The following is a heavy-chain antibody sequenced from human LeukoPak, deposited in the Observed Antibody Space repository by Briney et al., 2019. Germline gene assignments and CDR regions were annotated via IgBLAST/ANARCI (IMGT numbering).Heavy chain of an antibody. D-gene: IGHD6-13*01. J-gene: IGHJ6*02. Sequence: SETLSLTCTVSGGSISSSSYYWGWIRQPPGRGLEWIGSIDYSGSTYYNPSLKSRVTISVDTSKNQFSLKLSSVTAADTAVYYCASGQSSSWYEPYYYYGMDVWGQGTTVTVSS. V-gene: IGHV4-39*01. CDR1: GGSISSSSYY. CDR3: ASGQSSSWYEPYYYYGMDV. CDR2: IDYSGST.